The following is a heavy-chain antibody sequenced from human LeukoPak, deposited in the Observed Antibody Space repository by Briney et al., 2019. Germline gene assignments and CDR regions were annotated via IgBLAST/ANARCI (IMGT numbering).Heavy chain of an antibody. CDR3: ARSLGRFYYGMDV. D-gene: IGHD1-26*01. CDR1: GFTFNNFR. Sequence: GGSLRLSCADSGFTFNNFRMSWVRQAPGKGLGWVANIKQDGGEKYYVDSVRGRFTISEDDARNSVNLQMNSLRVEDTAVYYCARSLGRFYYGMDVWGQGTTVTVSS. CDR2: IKQDGGEK. J-gene: IGHJ6*02. V-gene: IGHV3-7*03.